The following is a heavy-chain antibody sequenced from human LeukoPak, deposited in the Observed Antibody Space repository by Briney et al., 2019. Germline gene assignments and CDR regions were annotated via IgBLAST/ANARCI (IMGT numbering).Heavy chain of an antibody. CDR2: IRYDGSNK. CDR1: GFTFSSYG. J-gene: IGHJ4*02. CDR3: AKGPRYSTGWYLSY. Sequence: GGSLRLSCAASGFTFSSYGMHWVRQAPGKGLEWVAFIRYDGSNKYYADSVKGRFTISRDNSKNTLYLQMNSLRAEDTAVYYCAKGPRYSTGWYLSYWGQGTLVTVSS. V-gene: IGHV3-30*02. D-gene: IGHD6-19*01.